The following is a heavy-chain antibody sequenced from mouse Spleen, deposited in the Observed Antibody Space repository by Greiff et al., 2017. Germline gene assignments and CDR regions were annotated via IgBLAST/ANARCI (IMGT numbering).Heavy chain of an antibody. Sequence: EVQLQQSGAELVKPGASVKLSCTASGFTFNDYYMHWVKQRTVQGLEWIGRIDPADGETNYAPKFQGKATITADTSSNTAYLQLSSLTSEDTAVYYCAKVVSYAMDYWGQGTSVTVSA. CDR1: GFTFNDYY. CDR3: AKVVSYAMDY. J-gene: IGHJ4*01. D-gene: IGHD1-1*01. V-gene: IGHV14-2*01. CDR2: IDPADGET.